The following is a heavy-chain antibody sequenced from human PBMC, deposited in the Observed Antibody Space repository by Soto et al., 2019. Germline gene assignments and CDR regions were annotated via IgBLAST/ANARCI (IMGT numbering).Heavy chain of an antibody. Sequence: SETLSLTCAVYGGSISSYYWSWIRQPPGKGLEWIGYIYYSGSTNYNPSLKSRVTISVDTSKNQFSLKLSSVTAADTAVYYCARGSDYGDYVFDYWGQGTLVTVSS. V-gene: IGHV4-59*01. CDR2: IYYSGST. CDR3: ARGSDYGDYVFDY. CDR1: GGSISSYY. D-gene: IGHD4-17*01. J-gene: IGHJ4*02.